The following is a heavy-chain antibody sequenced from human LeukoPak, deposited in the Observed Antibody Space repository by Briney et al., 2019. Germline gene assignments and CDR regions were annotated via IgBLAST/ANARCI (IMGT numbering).Heavy chain of an antibody. V-gene: IGHV3-30*04. Sequence: PGGSLRLSCAASGFTFSSYAMHWVRQAPGKGLEWVAVISYDGSNKYYADSVKGRFTISRDNTKHTLYLQVNSLRADDTALYYCAKPHSGYTSFDFWGQGTLVTVSS. CDR3: AKPHSGYTSFDF. CDR1: GFTFSSYA. CDR2: ISYDGSNK. J-gene: IGHJ4*02. D-gene: IGHD3-22*01.